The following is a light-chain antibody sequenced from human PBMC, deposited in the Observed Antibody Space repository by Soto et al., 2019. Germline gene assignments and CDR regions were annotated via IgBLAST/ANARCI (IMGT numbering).Light chain of an antibody. Sequence: EVRMTESPATSSVSPGGRATIYCRASQSVSSKLAWYQQKPGQAPRLXXXGASTRATGIPARFSGIGSGTEFTLTISSLQSADFAVYYCQQYFNWPPYTFGQGTKVDIK. J-gene: IGKJ2*01. CDR3: QQYFNWPPYT. V-gene: IGKV3-15*01. CDR1: QSVSSK. CDR2: GAS.